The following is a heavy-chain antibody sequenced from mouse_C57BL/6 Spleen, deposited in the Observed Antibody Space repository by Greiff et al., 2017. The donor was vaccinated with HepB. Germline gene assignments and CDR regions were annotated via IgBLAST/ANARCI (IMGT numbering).Heavy chain of an antibody. J-gene: IGHJ2*01. CDR3: ARGPYYYGSVDY. Sequence: QVQLQQPGAELVMPGASVKLSCTASGYTFTSYWMHWVKQRPGQGLEWIGEIDPSDSYTNYNQQFKGTSTLTVDKSSSTAYMQLSSLTSEDAAVYYCARGPYYYGSVDYWGQGTTLTVSS. D-gene: IGHD1-1*01. CDR1: GYTFTSYW. CDR2: IDPSDSYT. V-gene: IGHV1-69*01.